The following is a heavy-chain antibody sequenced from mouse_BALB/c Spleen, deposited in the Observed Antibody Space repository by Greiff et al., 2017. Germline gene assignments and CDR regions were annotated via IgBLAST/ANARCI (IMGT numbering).Heavy chain of an antibody. J-gene: IGHJ4*01. Sequence: QVQLQQSGPGLVAPSQSLSITCTVSGFSLTSYGVHWVRQPPGKGLEWLGVIWAGGSTNYNSALMSRLSISKDNSKSQVFLKMNSLQTDDTAMYYCAGSDPYAMDYWGQGTSVTVSS. V-gene: IGHV2-9*02. CDR1: GFSLTSYG. CDR2: IWAGGST. CDR3: AGSDPYAMDY.